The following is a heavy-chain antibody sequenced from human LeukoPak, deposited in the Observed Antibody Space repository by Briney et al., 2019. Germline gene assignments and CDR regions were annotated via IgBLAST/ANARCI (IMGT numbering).Heavy chain of an antibody. CDR1: GFTFSSYW. J-gene: IGHJ4*02. Sequence: PGGSLRLSCAASGFTFSSYWMSWVRQAPGKGLEWVSAFSSGRGRPYYADSVKGRFTVSRDNSENTLYLQMNSLRAEDTAVYYCAKEERFGDLLSLNYWGQGTLVTVSS. CDR3: AKEERFGDLLSLNY. V-gene: IGHV3-23*01. CDR2: FSSGRGRP. D-gene: IGHD3-10*01.